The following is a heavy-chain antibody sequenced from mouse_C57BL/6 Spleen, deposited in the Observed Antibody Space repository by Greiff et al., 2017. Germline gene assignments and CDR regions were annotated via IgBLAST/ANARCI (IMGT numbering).Heavy chain of an antibody. Sequence: VPLQPPGAELVKPGASVKLSCKASGYTFTSYWMHWVKQRPGRGLEWIGMIDPTSGGTKYNEKFKRKATLTVDKPSSTAYMQLSSLTSEDSAVYYCARGGTGTAFAYWGQGTLVTVSA. V-gene: IGHV1-72*01. CDR1: GYTFTSYW. J-gene: IGHJ3*01. CDR3: ARGGTGTAFAY. CDR2: IDPTSGGT. D-gene: IGHD4-1*01.